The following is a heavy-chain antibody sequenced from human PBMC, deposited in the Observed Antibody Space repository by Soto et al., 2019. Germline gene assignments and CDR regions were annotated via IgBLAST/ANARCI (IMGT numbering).Heavy chain of an antibody. V-gene: IGHV4-34*01. CDR3: ARGGFWSGYYYPDY. CDR1: GGSFSGYY. J-gene: IGHJ4*02. D-gene: IGHD3-3*01. Sequence: SETLSLTCAVYGGSFSGYYWSWIRQPPGKGLEWIGEINHSGSTNYNPSLKSRVTISVDTSKNQFSLKLSSVTAADTAVYYCARGGFWSGYYYPDYWGQGTLVTVSS. CDR2: INHSGST.